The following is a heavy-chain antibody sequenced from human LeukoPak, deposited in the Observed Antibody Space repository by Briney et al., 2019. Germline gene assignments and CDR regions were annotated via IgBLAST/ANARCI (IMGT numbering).Heavy chain of an antibody. J-gene: IGHJ4*02. V-gene: IGHV3-30*04. CDR1: GFTFGAYA. CDR2: ISYDGSNK. CDR3: AKDRKIYCSGGSCYSVGDY. D-gene: IGHD2-15*01. Sequence: GGSLRLSCAASGFTFGAYAMHWVRQAPGKGLECVTVISYDGSNKYYADSVKGRFTISRDNSKNTVSLQMNSLRAEDTAVYYCAKDRKIYCSGGSCYSVGDYWGQGTVVTVSA.